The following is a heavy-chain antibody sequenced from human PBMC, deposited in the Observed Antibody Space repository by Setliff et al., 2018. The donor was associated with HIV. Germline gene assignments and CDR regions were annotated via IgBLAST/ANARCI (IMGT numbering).Heavy chain of an antibody. Sequence: GASVKVSCKASGYTFTKYGISWVRQAPGQGLEWMGWITAYNDNTYYEGKFQGRVTMTTDTSTSTAYMELRSLRSDDTAVYYCARGMDYYDTSGYYQYYFDYWGQGTLVTVSS. CDR3: ARGMDYYDTSGYYQYYFDY. CDR2: ITAYNDNT. CDR1: GYTFTKYG. J-gene: IGHJ4*02. V-gene: IGHV1-18*01. D-gene: IGHD3-22*01.